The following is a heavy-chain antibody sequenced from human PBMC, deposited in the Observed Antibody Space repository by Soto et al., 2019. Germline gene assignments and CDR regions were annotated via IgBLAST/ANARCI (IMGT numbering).Heavy chain of an antibody. J-gene: IGHJ4*02. V-gene: IGHV1-24*01. D-gene: IGHD5-12*01. Sequence: ASARVSCTDSGYTFTELSMQWVSQALGKGQEGMGGPDPEDGETIYSQKFQGRVTMTEDTSTDTAYMELSSLRSEDTAVYYCATDVDRDGYNHLYVDYWGQGTLVTVSS. CDR3: ATDVDRDGYNHLYVDY. CDR1: GYTFTELS. CDR2: PDPEDGET.